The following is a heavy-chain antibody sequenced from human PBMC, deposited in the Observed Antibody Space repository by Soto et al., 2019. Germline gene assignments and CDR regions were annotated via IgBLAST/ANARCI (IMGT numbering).Heavy chain of an antibody. CDR1: GGSIGISSYY. V-gene: IGHV4-39*01. CDR3: ARHNGPLYVGYYYDMDV. J-gene: IGHJ6*02. CDR2: IYYSGYT. Sequence: SDTLSLTCTVSGGSIGISSYYWGWILHPPGKGLEWIGSIYYSGYTYYNPSLKSRVTISVDTSKNQFSLKLSSVTAADTAVYYCARHNGPLYVGYYYDMDVWGQGTTVTVSS. D-gene: IGHD3-16*01.